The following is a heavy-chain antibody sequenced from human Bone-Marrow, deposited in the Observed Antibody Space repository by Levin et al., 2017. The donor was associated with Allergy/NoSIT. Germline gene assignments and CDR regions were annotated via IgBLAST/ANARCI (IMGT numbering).Heavy chain of an antibody. Sequence: SETLSLTCAVFGGSFSDYYWNWIRQSPGKGLEWIGEINHNGTTNYNPSLKSRVTISIDTSKNQFSLKLRSVTAADTAVYYCARGEAVADFWGQGTLVTVSS. V-gene: IGHV4-34*01. J-gene: IGHJ4*02. CDR1: GGSFSDYY. CDR3: ARGEAVADF. D-gene: IGHD6-19*01. CDR2: INHNGTT.